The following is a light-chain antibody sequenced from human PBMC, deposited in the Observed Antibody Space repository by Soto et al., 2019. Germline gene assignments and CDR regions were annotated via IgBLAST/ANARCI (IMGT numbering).Light chain of an antibody. J-gene: IGKJ4*01. V-gene: IGKV4-1*01. CDR2: WAS. CDR1: QSVLYSADNKNY. CDR3: QQYYITPLT. Sequence: DMVMIQSPDSLAVSLGERATINCKSSQSVLYSADNKNYLTWYQQKPGQPPKLLIYWASTRESGVPDRFSGSGSGTDFTLTISSLQAEDVAVYYCQQYYITPLTFGGGTKVDI.